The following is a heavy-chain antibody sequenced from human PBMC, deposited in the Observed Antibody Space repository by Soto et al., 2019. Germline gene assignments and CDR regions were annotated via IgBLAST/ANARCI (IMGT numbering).Heavy chain of an antibody. CDR1: GFTFRNHW. Sequence: EDQLVESGGGLVQPGGSLRLSCAASGFTFRNHWMHWVRQAPGQGPEGVSRIKTDGSYTDYADSVKGRFTITRDNAVNTLYLQMKSLTVEDKAMYYWARPRSKSSSCFDLCGQGTMVTVSS. D-gene: IGHD6-6*01. V-gene: IGHV3-74*01. J-gene: IGHJ3*01. CDR2: IKTDGSYT. CDR3: ARPRSKSSSCFDL.